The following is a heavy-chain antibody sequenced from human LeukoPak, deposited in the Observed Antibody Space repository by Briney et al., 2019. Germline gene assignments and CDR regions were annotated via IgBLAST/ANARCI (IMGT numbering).Heavy chain of an antibody. CDR3: ARGDSWFDP. CDR2: FYNSGTT. Sequence: SETLSLTCTVSGVSISTYYWSWIRQPPGKGLEWIGYFYNSGTTNHNPSLKPRVTISVDTSKNQFSLTLTSVTAADTAVYYCARGDSWFDPWGQGTLVTVSS. V-gene: IGHV4-59*01. CDR1: GVSISTYY. J-gene: IGHJ5*02.